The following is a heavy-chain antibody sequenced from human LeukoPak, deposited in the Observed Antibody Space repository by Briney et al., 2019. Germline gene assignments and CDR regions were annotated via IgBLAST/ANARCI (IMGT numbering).Heavy chain of an antibody. CDR3: ARESVVVTNAFDI. D-gene: IGHD3-22*01. CDR1: GYTFTSYG. CDR2: IIAYNGNT. J-gene: IGHJ3*02. V-gene: IGHV1-18*01. Sequence: ASVKVSCKASGYTFTSYGISWLRQAPGQGLEWMGWIIAYNGNTNYAQKLQGRVTMTTDTSTSTAYLELRSLRSDDTAVYYCARESVVVTNAFDIWGQGTMVTVSS.